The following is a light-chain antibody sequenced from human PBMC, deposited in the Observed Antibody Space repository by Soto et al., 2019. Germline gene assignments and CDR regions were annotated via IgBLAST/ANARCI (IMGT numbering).Light chain of an antibody. CDR2: GAS. V-gene: IGKV3-20*01. Sequence: EIVLTQSPGTLSLSPGERATLSCRASQSVSSNYLVWYQQKPGQAPRPLIYGASTRATGIPDRFSGSGAGTDFTLTTSRLEPEDFAVYYCQQYGGSSYTFGQGTKLEIK. CDR1: QSVSSNY. CDR3: QQYGGSSYT. J-gene: IGKJ2*01.